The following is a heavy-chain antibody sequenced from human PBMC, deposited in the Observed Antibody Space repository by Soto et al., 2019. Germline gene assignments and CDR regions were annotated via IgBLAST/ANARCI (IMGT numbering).Heavy chain of an antibody. J-gene: IGHJ5*01. Sequence: NPSETLSLTCAVYGGSFSGHSWTWIRQSPGKGLEWIGDINHSGRVNYSPSLKSRVTISLDTSKNQFSLTLSAVTAADTAMYYCSTRAYDTNGYYRFDPLGQGTLVTVAA. CDR3: STRAYDTNGYYRFDP. CDR2: INHSGRV. V-gene: IGHV4-34*01. D-gene: IGHD3-22*01. CDR1: GGSFSGHS.